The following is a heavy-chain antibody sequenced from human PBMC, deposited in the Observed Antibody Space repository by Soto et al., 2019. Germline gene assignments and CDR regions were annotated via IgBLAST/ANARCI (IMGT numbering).Heavy chain of an antibody. CDR1: GGSISSGGYY. Sequence: QVQLQESGPGLVKPSQTLSLTCTVSGGSISSGGYYWSWIRQHPGKGLEWIGYIYYSGSTYYNPSLKSRVNISVDTSKNQFSLKLSSVTAADTAVYYCARVLLWFGEYDAFDIWGQGTMVTVSS. D-gene: IGHD3-10*01. CDR2: IYYSGST. CDR3: ARVLLWFGEYDAFDI. J-gene: IGHJ3*02. V-gene: IGHV4-31*03.